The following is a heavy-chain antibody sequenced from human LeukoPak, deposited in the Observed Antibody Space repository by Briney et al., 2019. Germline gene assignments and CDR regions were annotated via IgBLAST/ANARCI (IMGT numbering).Heavy chain of an antibody. J-gene: IGHJ3*02. V-gene: IGHV3-48*01. D-gene: IGHD3-10*01. CDR2: ISSSSSTI. CDR3: AKPDVYYGSGSGAFDI. CDR1: GFTFSSYS. Sequence: GGSLRLSCAASGFTFSSYSMNWVRQAPGKGLEWVSYISSSSSTIYYADSVTGRFTISRDNSKNTLYLQMNSLRAEDTAVYYCAKPDVYYGSGSGAFDIWGQGTMVTVSS.